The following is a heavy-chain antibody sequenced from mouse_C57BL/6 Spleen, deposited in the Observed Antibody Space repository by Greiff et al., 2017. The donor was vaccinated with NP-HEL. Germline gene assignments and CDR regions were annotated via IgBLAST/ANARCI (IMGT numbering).Heavy chain of an antibody. J-gene: IGHJ3*01. CDR3: ARVGLPAWFAD. CDR1: GYTFTGYW. CDR2: ILPGSGST. V-gene: IGHV1-9*01. D-gene: IGHD2-4*01. Sequence: QVQLKQSGAELMKPGASVKLSCKATGYTFTGYWIACVKQRPGHGLEWIGAILPGSGSTNYNEKFKGKATFTADTSSNTAYMQLSSLTTEDSVIYYGARVGLPAWFADWGQGTLVTVSA.